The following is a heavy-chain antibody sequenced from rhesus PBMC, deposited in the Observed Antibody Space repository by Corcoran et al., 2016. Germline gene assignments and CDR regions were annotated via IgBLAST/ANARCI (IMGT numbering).Heavy chain of an antibody. CDR2: IPYSGRT. Sequence: QVQLQESGPGLVKPSETLSLTCAVSGGSSSSGYYYWRWIRQPPGTGLEWIGYIPYSGRTTYNPSLKSRVTNSRDTSKNQFSLKLNSVTAADTAVYFCARVGGIVTTGFDYWGQGVLVTVSS. J-gene: IGHJ4*01. CDR1: GGSSSSGYYY. D-gene: IGHD4-17*01. CDR3: ARVGGIVTTGFDY. V-gene: IGHV4-122*02.